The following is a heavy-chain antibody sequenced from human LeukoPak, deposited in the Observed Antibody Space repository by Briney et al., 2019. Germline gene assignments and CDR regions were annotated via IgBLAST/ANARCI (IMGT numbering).Heavy chain of an antibody. CDR1: GGTFSSYA. D-gene: IGHD4-17*01. CDR2: IIPIFGTA. Sequence: SVKVSGKASGGTFSSYAISWVRQAPGQGLEWMGGIIPIFGTANYAQKFQGRVTITADKSTSTAYMGLSSLRSEGTAVYYCAREGNYGDFDCWGQGTLVTVSS. J-gene: IGHJ4*02. CDR3: AREGNYGDFDC. V-gene: IGHV1-69*06.